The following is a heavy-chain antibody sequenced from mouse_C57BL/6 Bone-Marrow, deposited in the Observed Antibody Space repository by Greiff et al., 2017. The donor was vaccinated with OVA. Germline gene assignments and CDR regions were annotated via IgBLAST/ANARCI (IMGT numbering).Heavy chain of an antibody. CDR3: ARGITTVVYWYFDV. D-gene: IGHD1-1*01. J-gene: IGHJ1*03. CDR1: GYTFTTYP. Sequence: QVHVKQSGAELVKPGASVKMSCKASGYTFTTYPIEWMKQNHGKSLEWIGNFHPYNDDTKYNEKFKGKATLTVEKSSSTVYLELSRLTSDDSAVYYCARGITTVVYWYFDVWGTGTTVTVSS. V-gene: IGHV1-47*01. CDR2: FHPYNDDT.